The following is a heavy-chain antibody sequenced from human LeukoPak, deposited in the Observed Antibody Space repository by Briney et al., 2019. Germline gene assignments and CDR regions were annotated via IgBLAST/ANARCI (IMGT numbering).Heavy chain of an antibody. CDR2: VYYSGST. V-gene: IGHV4-61*01. D-gene: IGHD2-2*01. J-gene: IGHJ4*02. CDR1: GGSVSSGSYY. CDR3: ARTQYCSSTSCYFGYFDY. Sequence: SETLSLTCTVSGGSVSSGSYYWIWIRQPPGKGLEWIGYVYYSGSTNYNPSLKSRVTISVDTSKNQFSLKLSSVTAADTAVYYCARTQYCSSTSCYFGYFDYWGQGTLVTVSS.